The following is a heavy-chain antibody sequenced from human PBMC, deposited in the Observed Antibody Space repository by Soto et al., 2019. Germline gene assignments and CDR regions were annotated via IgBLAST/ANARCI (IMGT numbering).Heavy chain of an antibody. V-gene: IGHV3-30*18. Sequence: QVQLVESGGGVVQPGRSLRLSCAASGFTFSSYGMHWVRQAPGKGLEWVAVISYDGSNKYYADSVKGRFTISRDNSKNTLYLQMNSLRAEDTAVYYCAKADGYNYIEYFQHWGQGTLVTVSS. CDR1: GFTFSSYG. CDR3: AKADGYNYIEYFQH. D-gene: IGHD5-12*01. J-gene: IGHJ1*01. CDR2: ISYDGSNK.